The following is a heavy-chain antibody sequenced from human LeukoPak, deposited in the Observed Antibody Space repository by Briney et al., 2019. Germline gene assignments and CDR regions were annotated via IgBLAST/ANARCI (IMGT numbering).Heavy chain of an antibody. CDR1: GFTFSSYG. CDR3: AKDGGRIPRYFDY. V-gene: IGHV3-30*18. J-gene: IGHJ4*02. CDR2: ISYDGSNK. D-gene: IGHD3-16*01. Sequence: GRSLRLSCAASGFTFSSYGMHWVRQAPGKGLEWVAVISYDGSNKYYVDSVKGRFTISRDNSKNTLYLQMNSLRAEDTAVYYCAKDGGRIPRYFDYWGQGTLVTVSS.